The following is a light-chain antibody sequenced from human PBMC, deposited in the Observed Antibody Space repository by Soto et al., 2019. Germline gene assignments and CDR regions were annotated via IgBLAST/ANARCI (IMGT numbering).Light chain of an antibody. J-gene: IGLJ1*01. V-gene: IGLV1-40*01. CDR3: QSYDSSLSGCV. Sequence: QSVLTQPPSVSAAPGQRVTISCSGSGSNIGAGYDVHWYQQLPGSAPQLLIYDNTNRPSGVPDRFSGSRSGTSASLAITRLQAEDEADYYCQSYDSSLSGCVFGSGTKVTVL. CDR1: GSNIGAGYD. CDR2: DNT.